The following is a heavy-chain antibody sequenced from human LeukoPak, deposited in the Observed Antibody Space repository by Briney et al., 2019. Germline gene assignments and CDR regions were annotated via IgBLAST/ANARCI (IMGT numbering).Heavy chain of an antibody. J-gene: IGHJ6*04. CDR3: ARDLEQQLVRPDYYYGMDV. CDR2: IIPIFGTA. V-gene: IGHV1-69*06. D-gene: IGHD6-13*01. Sequence: ASVKVSCKASGGTFSSYAISWVRQAPGHGLEWMGGIIPIFGTANYAQKFQGRVTITADKSTSTAYMELSSLRSEDTAVYYCARDLEQQLVRPDYYYGMDVWGKGTTVTVSS. CDR1: GGTFSSYA.